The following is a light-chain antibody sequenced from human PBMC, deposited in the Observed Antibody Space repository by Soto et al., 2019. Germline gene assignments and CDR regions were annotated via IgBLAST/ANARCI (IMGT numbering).Light chain of an antibody. CDR2: HVY. Sequence: ATLTLSPQQRASLSCRASHTVSNSLAWHHQTPGQPPRLLIYHVYTRGTGIPARFTASASGTDFTLTIATLEPEHFAVYFCPPRYNWPRATFGHGTRLE. CDR3: PPRYNWPRAT. J-gene: IGKJ5*01. CDR1: HTVSNS. V-gene: IGKV3-11*01.